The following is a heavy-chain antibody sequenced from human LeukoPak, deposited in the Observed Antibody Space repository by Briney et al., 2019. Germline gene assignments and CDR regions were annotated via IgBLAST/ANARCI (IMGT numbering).Heavy chain of an antibody. CDR1: GGSISSSNL. CDR2: IYHSGST. V-gene: IGHV4-4*02. CDR3: ARYSSGWYYFDY. D-gene: IGHD6-19*01. Sequence: SETLSLTCAVSGGSISSSNLWSWVRQPPGKGLEWIGEIYHSGSTNYNPSLKSRVTISVDKSKNQFSLKLSSVTAADTAVYYCARYSSGWYYFDYWGQGTLVTVSS. J-gene: IGHJ4*02.